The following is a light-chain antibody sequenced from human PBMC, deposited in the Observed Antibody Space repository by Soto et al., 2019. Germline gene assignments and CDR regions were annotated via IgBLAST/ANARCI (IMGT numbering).Light chain of an antibody. Sequence: QSALTQPASVSGSPGRSITISCTGTRSDVGGYNYVSWYQQHPGKAPKLMIYDVTDRPSGVSNRFSGSKSGNTASLTISGLQAEDEADYYCRSYTSSSTLDVVFGGGTKLTVL. J-gene: IGLJ2*01. CDR3: RSYTSSSTLDVV. CDR2: DVT. V-gene: IGLV2-14*01. CDR1: RSDVGGYNY.